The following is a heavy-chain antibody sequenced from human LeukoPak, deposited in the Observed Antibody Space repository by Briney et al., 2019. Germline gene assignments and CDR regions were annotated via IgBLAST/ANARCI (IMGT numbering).Heavy chain of an antibody. D-gene: IGHD2-21*01. CDR2: INPSGGST. Sequence: XSVKVSCKASGYTFTSYYMHWVRQAPGQGLEWMGIINPSGGSTSYAQKFQGRVTMTRDTSTSTVYMELSSLRSEDTAVYYCARDFKSRVKVRSMDDYWGQGTLVTVSS. CDR3: ARDFKSRVKVRSMDDY. CDR1: GYTFTSYY. V-gene: IGHV1-46*01. J-gene: IGHJ4*02.